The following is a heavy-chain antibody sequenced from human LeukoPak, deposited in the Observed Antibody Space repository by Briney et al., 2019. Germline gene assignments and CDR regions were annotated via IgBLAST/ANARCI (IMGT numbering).Heavy chain of an antibody. Sequence: GGSLRLSCAASGFTFSSYSMNWVRQAPGKGLEWVSYISSSSSTIYYADSVKGRFTISRDNAKNSLYLQMNSLRAEDTAVYYCASSLHYYGSGSYQFDYWGQGTLVTVSS. CDR2: ISSSSSTI. CDR1: GFTFSSYS. J-gene: IGHJ4*02. D-gene: IGHD3-10*01. V-gene: IGHV3-48*04. CDR3: ASSLHYYGSGSYQFDY.